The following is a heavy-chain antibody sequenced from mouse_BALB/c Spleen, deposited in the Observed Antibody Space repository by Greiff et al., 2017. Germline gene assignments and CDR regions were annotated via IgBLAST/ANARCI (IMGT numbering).Heavy chain of an antibody. CDR2: ILPGSGST. Sequence: VQLQQSGAELMKPGASAKIFRKATGYPFSSLWKEWVKQKPGHGLELIGEILPGSGSTNYNEKFKGKATFTSDTSSNTAYMQLSSLTSEDSAVYYCARGVYYDYFDYWGQGTTLTVSS. CDR1: GYPFSSLW. D-gene: IGHD2-4*01. J-gene: IGHJ2*01. CDR3: ARGVYYDYFDY. V-gene: IGHV1-9*01.